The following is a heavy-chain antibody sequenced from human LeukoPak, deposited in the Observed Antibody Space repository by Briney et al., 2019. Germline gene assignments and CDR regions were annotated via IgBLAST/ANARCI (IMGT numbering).Heavy chain of an antibody. D-gene: IGHD2-2*01. V-gene: IGHV1-69*13. CDR1: GGTFSSYA. J-gene: IGHJ4*02. CDR2: IIPIFGTA. CDR3: ARDQYQLLTGAFDY. Sequence: ASVKVSCKASGGTFSSYAISWVRLAPGQGLEWMGGIIPIFGTANYAQKFQGRVTITADESTSTAYMELSSLRSEDTAVYYCARDQYQLLTGAFDYWGQGTLVTVSS.